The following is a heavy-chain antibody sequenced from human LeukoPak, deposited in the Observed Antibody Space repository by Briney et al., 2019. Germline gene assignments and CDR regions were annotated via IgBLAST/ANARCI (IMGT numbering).Heavy chain of an antibody. CDR1: GLTFSTSG. CDR2: IGPTGSDR. V-gene: IGHV3-21*06. J-gene: IGHJ4*02. D-gene: IGHD1-14*01. CDR3: ATETNGRHYDY. Sequence: GGSLRLSCTASGLTFSTSGFNWVRQAPGKGLEWVASIGPTGSDRYHADPIKGRFTISRDNANNFLYLQMNCLRAEDTAVYYCATETNGRHYDYWGQGTLLTVSS.